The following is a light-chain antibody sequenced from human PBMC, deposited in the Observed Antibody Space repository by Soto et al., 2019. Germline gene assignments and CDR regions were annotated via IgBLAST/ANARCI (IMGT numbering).Light chain of an antibody. CDR1: QSVLYSSNNKNY. V-gene: IGKV4-1*01. J-gene: IGKJ1*01. Sequence: DIVMTQSPDSLAVSLGDRATINCKSSQSVLYSSNNKNYLAWYQQKPGQPPKLLIYWASTRESGVPDRFSGSGSGTDFTLTIRSLQAEDVAVYYCKQYYSTPWTFGKGNTGDIK. CDR2: WAS. CDR3: KQYYSTPWT.